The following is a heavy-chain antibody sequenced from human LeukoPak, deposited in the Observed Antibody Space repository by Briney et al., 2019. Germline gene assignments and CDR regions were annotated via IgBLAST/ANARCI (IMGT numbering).Heavy chain of an antibody. D-gene: IGHD1-26*01. CDR2: ISGSGGST. V-gene: IGHV3-23*01. J-gene: IGHJ4*02. CDR1: GFTFSSYA. Sequence: GGSLRLSCAASGFTFSSYAMSWVRQAPGKGLEWVSAISGSGGSTYYADSVKGRFTISRDNSKNTLYLQMNSLRAEDTAVYYCARGDSGSSRPFDYWGQGTLVTVSS. CDR3: ARGDSGSSRPFDY.